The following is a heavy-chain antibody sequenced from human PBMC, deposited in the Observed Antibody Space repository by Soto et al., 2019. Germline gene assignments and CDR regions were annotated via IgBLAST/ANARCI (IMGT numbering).Heavy chain of an antibody. CDR1: GGSISSGGYY. Sequence: QVQLQESGPGLVKPSQTLSLTCTVSGGSISSGGYYWSWIRQHPGKGLEWIGYIYYSGSTYYNPSLKSRVTLSVDTSKNQFSLKLSSVTAADTAVYYCASQRRFLGDWFDPWGQGTLVTVSS. CDR2: IYYSGST. CDR3: ASQRRFLGDWFDP. V-gene: IGHV4-31*03. D-gene: IGHD3-3*01. J-gene: IGHJ5*02.